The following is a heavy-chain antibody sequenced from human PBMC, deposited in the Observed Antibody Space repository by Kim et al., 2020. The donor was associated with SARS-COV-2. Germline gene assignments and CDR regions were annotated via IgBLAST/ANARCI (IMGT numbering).Heavy chain of an antibody. D-gene: IGHD3-16*02. CDR2: IDPSDSYT. CDR1: GYSFTSYW. V-gene: IGHV5-10-1*01. J-gene: IGHJ3*02. Sequence: GESLKISCKGSGYSFTSYWISWVRQMPGKGLEWMGRIDPSDSYTNYSPSFQGHVTISADKSISTAYLQWSSLKASDTAMYYCARLPLSLIGVVASLLAFDIWGQGTMVTVSS. CDR3: ARLPLSLIGVVASLLAFDI.